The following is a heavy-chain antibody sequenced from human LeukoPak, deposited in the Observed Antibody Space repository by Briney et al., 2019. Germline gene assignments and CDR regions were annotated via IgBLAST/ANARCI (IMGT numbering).Heavy chain of an antibody. J-gene: IGHJ3*02. CDR2: IYTSGST. CDR1: GGSISSYY. V-gene: IGHV4-4*07. D-gene: IGHD3-22*01. Sequence: SETLSLTCTVSGGSISSYYWSWIRQPAGKGLEWIGRIYTSGSTNYNPSLKSRVTMSVDTSKNQFSLKLSSVTVADTAVYYCARGYYPDSSGYYYDAFDIWGQGTMVTVSS. CDR3: ARGYYPDSSGYYYDAFDI.